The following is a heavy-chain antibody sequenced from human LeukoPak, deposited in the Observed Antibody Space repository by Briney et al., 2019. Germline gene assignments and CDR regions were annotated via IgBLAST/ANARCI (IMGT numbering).Heavy chain of an antibody. Sequence: ASVKVSCKASGGTFSSYAISWVGQAPGQGLEWMGGIIPIFGTANYAQKFQGRVTITADESTSTAYMELSSLRSEDTAVYYCARPLAYCGGDCYLAFDIWGQGTMVTVSS. CDR3: ARPLAYCGGDCYLAFDI. D-gene: IGHD2-21*02. V-gene: IGHV1-69*13. CDR1: GGTFSSYA. CDR2: IIPIFGTA. J-gene: IGHJ3*02.